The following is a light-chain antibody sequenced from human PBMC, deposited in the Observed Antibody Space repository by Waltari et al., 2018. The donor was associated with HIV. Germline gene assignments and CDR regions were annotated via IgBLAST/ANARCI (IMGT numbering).Light chain of an antibody. CDR2: GAS. Sequence: EIVMTQSPATLSVSPGERATLSCRASESASNKLAWYQQKPGQAPRLLFYGASTRATGIPARFSGSGSGTEFTLTISSLQSEDFAVYYCQQHDIYTWTFGPGTRVDIK. CDR3: QQHDIYTWT. V-gene: IGKV3-15*01. CDR1: ESASNK. J-gene: IGKJ1*01.